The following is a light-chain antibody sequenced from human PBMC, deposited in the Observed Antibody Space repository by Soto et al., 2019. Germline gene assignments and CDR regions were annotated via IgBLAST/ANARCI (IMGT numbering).Light chain of an antibody. V-gene: IGLV2-14*01. Sequence: QSALTQPASVSGSPGQSITISCTGTSSDVGRSNHVFWYQQHPGKAPKLIIYEVSSRPSGVSNRFSGSKSGNTASLTISGLQAEDEADYYYSAHTYGALVFGGGTKLTVL. CDR2: EVS. J-gene: IGLJ2*01. CDR3: SAHTYGALV. CDR1: SSDVGRSNH.